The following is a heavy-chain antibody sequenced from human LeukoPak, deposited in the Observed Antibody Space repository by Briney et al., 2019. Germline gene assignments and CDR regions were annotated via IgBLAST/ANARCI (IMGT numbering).Heavy chain of an antibody. CDR3: AHRPATGNYYFDC. V-gene: IGHV2-5*01. CDR2: IYWNDDQ. D-gene: IGHD6-25*01. Sequence: ESGPTLVNPTQALTLTCTSSGSSLSTRGAAVGWIRKPPVKALEWLALIYWNDDQRYSPSLNSRLTIPKDTSKNQVVLTMTNMDPVDTATYYCAHRPATGNYYFDCWGQGTLVAVYS. CDR1: GSSLSTRGAA. J-gene: IGHJ4*02.